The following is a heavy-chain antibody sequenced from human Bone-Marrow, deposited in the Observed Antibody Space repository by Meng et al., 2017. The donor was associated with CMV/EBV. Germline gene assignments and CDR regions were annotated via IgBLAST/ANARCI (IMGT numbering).Heavy chain of an antibody. CDR2: IYHSGST. CDR3: ARENGSGRFDY. V-gene: IGHV4-59*12. D-gene: IGHD3-10*01. CDR1: GGSISSYY. J-gene: IGHJ4*02. Sequence: GSLRLSCIVSGGSISSYYWSWIRQPPGKGLEWIGEIYHSGSTNYNPSLKSRVTISVDKSKNQFSLKLSSVTAADTAVYYCARENGSGRFDYWGQGTLVTVSS.